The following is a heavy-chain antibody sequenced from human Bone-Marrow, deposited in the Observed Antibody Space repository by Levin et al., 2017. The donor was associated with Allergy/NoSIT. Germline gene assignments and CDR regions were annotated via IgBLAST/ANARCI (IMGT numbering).Heavy chain of an antibody. V-gene: IGHV3-30*18. CDR2: ISYDGSNK. J-gene: IGHJ4*02. Sequence: LSLTCAASGFTFRSSGMHWVRQAPGKGLEWVAVISYDGSNKYYADSVKGRFTISRDNSKNTLYLQMNSLRAEDTAVYYCAKDLSDYYDSSGLDYWGQGTLVTVSS. D-gene: IGHD3-22*01. CDR3: AKDLSDYYDSSGLDY. CDR1: GFTFRSSG.